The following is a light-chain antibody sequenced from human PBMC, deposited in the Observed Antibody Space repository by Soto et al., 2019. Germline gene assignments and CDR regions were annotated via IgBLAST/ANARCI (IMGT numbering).Light chain of an antibody. V-gene: IGKV1-5*01. CDR2: GAS. CDR1: QNIYNW. J-gene: IGKJ1*01. Sequence: DIQMTQSPSSLSASVGDRFTITCRASQNIYNWLAWYRQQPGKAPELLMYGASTLKGGVPSRFRGSASGTEFTLTITGLQPEDFGSYFCHHYSGPWSFGQGTKVDIK. CDR3: HHYSGPWS.